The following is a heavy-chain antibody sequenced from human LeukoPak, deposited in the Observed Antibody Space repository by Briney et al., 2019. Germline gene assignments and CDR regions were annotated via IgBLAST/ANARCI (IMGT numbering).Heavy chain of an antibody. V-gene: IGHV3-49*03. D-gene: IGHD3-16*02. J-gene: IGHJ4*02. Sequence: GRSLRLSCTASGFTFGDYAMSWFRQAPGKGLEWVSFIRSKVYGETTNYAASVQGRFTISRDNSKNIAYLQMNSLKTEDTAVYYCTTDPRGVITFGGVIVIWGQGTLVTVSS. CDR1: GFTFGDYA. CDR3: TTDPRGVITFGGVIVI. CDR2: IRSKVYGETT.